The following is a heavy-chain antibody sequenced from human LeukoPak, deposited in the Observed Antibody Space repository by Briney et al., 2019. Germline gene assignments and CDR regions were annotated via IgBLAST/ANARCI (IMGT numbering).Heavy chain of an antibody. V-gene: IGHV4-4*07. CDR3: ARDTYSYGSYFDY. D-gene: IGHD5-18*01. Sequence: SSETLSLTCTVSGGSFSSYNWSWIRQPAGKGLEWIGRINTSGSTNYNPSLKSRVTMSVDTSKNHFSLKLTSVTAADTAVYYCARDTYSYGSYFDYWGQGTLVTVSS. CDR1: GGSFSSYN. J-gene: IGHJ4*02. CDR2: INTSGST.